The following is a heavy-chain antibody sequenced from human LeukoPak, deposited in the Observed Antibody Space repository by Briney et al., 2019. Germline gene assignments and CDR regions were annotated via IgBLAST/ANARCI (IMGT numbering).Heavy chain of an antibody. CDR1: GGSISNSY. V-gene: IGHV4-59*08. CDR2: IHYSGST. D-gene: IGHD6-19*01. CDR3: ARGGWSNDF. J-gene: IGHJ4*02. Sequence: SETLSLTCTVSGGSISNSYWSWIRQPTGKGLEWIGYIHYSGSTNYSPSLRSRVTISVDTSKNQFSLKLSSVTAADTAVYYCARGGWSNDFWGQGTLVTVSS.